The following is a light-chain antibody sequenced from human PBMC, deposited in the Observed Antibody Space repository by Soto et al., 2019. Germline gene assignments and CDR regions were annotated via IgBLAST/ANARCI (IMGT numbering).Light chain of an antibody. CDR3: QQSYTART. CDR1: QTIGRNY. CDR2: AAS. V-gene: IGKV3-20*01. Sequence: EIVMTQSPGTLSLSPGETATLSCRASQTIGRNYLAWYQQKPGQAPRLLIYAASSLQSGAPSRFSGSGSGTDFTLTISSLQPEDVGTYYCQQSYTARTFGQGTKVDIK. J-gene: IGKJ1*01.